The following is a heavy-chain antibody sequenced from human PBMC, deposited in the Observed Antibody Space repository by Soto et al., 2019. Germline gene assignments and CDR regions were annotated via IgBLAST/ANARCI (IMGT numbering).Heavy chain of an antibody. CDR2: INPSGSST. CDR3: ARDGSGGFLEFLIPNRFDP. CDR1: GYTFTSYY. Sequence: ASVKVSCKASGYTFTSYYMHWVRQAPGQGXEWMGIINPSGSSTSYAQKFQGRVTMTRDTSTSTVYMELSSLRSEDTAVYYCARDGSGGFLEFLIPNRFDPWGQGTLVTVFS. J-gene: IGHJ5*02. D-gene: IGHD3-3*01. V-gene: IGHV1-46*01.